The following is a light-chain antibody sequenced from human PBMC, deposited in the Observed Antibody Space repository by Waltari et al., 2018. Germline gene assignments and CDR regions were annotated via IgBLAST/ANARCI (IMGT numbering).Light chain of an antibody. Sequence: EIVLTQYPGTLALSPGERATLSCRASQSVRRALAWYQQKPGQAPRLRIHDASNRAPGISDKFSGSGSGTDFSLTISRVEPEDFAVYFCQMYVRLPVTFGQGTKVEVK. V-gene: IGKV3-20*01. CDR1: QSVRRA. J-gene: IGKJ1*01. CDR2: DAS. CDR3: QMYVRLPVT.